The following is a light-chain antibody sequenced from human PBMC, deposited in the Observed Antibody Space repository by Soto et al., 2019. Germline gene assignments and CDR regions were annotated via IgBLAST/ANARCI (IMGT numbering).Light chain of an antibody. CDR2: EVS. Sequence: QSALTQPASVSGSPGQSITISCTGTSSDVGGYNYASWYQQHPGKAPKLMIYEVSNRPSGVSNRFSGSKSGNTASLTISGLQAEDEADYYCSSYTSSNTLSYVFGTGTKVTVL. CDR3: SSYTSSNTLSYV. CDR1: SSDVGGYNY. J-gene: IGLJ1*01. V-gene: IGLV2-14*01.